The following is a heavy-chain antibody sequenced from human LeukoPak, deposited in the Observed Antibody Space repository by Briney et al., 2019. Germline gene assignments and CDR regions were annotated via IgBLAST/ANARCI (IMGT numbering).Heavy chain of an antibody. CDR3: ARDAGRYRIAVAARSASDI. CDR1: GYTFTNYG. D-gene: IGHD6-19*01. J-gene: IGHJ3*02. V-gene: IGHV1-18*01. CDR2: ISAYNGNT. Sequence: ASVKVSYKASGYTFTNYGISWVRQAPGQGLEWMGWISAYNGNTNYAQKLQGRVTMTTDTFTSTVYMALRSLRSDDTAVYYCARDAGRYRIAVAARSASDIWGQGTMVTVSS.